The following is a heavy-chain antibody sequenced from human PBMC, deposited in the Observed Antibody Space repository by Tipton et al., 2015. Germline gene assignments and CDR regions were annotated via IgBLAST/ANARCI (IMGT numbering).Heavy chain of an antibody. CDR3: ARSSPDSSGYYYYYYYYGMDV. V-gene: IGHV4-59*11. Sequence: TLSLTCNVSGDAISSHYWSWIRQHPGKGLEWIGYVYYSGTTYYNPSLTSRLAISVDTSKKQFSLKLSSVTAADTAVYYCARSSPDSSGYYYYYYYYGMDVWGQGTTVTVSS. J-gene: IGHJ6*02. D-gene: IGHD3-22*01. CDR1: GDAISSHY. CDR2: VYYSGTT.